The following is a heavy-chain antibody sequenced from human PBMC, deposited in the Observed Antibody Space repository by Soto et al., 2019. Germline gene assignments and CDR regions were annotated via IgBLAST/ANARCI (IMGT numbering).Heavy chain of an antibody. CDR2: LSADTRDT. Sequence: GGPLNSPVPPSGFPFTANPMGGVGKAQGKGLEWVSCLSADTRDTYAADSVKGRFTISRDNSKNMVYLQMTSLRADDTAVYFCAKKCSGTGSWSMGCLDSWGQGTLVTVSS. CDR3: AKKCSGTGSWSMGCLDS. D-gene: IGHD6-13*01. CDR1: GFPFTANP. J-gene: IGHJ4*02. V-gene: IGHV3-23*01.